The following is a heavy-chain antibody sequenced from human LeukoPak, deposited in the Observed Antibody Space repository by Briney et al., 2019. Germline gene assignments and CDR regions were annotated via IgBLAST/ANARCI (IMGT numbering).Heavy chain of an antibody. J-gene: IGHJ5*02. CDR1: GFTFSSYS. CDR3: AKGWMVRGVIVA. V-gene: IGHV3-21*04. Sequence: GGSLRLSCAASGFTFSSYSMNWVRQAPGKGLEWVSSISSSSSYIYYADSVKGRFTISRDNSKNTLYLQMNSLRAEDTAVYYCAKGWMVRGVIVAWGQGTLVTVSS. D-gene: IGHD3-10*01. CDR2: ISSSSSYI.